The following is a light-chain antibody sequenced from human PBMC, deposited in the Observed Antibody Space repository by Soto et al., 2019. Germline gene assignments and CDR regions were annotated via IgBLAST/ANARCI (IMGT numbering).Light chain of an antibody. V-gene: IGLV1-40*01. CDR3: QSYDSSLSGFFV. Sequence: QSVLTQPPSVSGAPGQRVTISCTGSSSNIGAGYNVHWYQQLPGTAPKLLIYGNINRPSGVPDRFSGSKSGTSASLAITGLQAEDEADYYCQSYDSSLSGFFVFGGGTQLTVL. CDR2: GNI. J-gene: IGLJ7*01. CDR1: SSNIGAGYN.